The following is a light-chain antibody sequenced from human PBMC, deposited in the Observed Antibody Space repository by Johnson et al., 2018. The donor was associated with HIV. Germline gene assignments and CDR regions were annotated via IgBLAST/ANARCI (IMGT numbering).Light chain of an antibody. Sequence: QSVLTQPPSVSAAPGQKVTISCSGSSSNIGKNYVSWYQLLPGTAPKLLIYDYDKRPSGIPDRFSGSKSGTSATLGITGLQTGDEADYYCGTWDNSLSAGVFGSGTKVTVL. CDR2: DYD. V-gene: IGLV1-51*01. J-gene: IGLJ1*01. CDR1: SSNIGKNY. CDR3: GTWDNSLSAGV.